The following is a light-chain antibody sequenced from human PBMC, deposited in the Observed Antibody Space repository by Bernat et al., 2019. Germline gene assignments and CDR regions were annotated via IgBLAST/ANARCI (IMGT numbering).Light chain of an antibody. V-gene: IGLV1-40*01. CDR2: GNI. J-gene: IGLJ2*01. CDR3: QSYDSSLSGSV. Sequence: QSILTQPPSVSGAPGQRVTISCTGSTSNIGAGYDVQWYQQLPGSAPKLLIYGNINRPSGVPDRFSGSKSGTSASLAITGLQAEDEADYYSQSYDSSLSGSVFGGGTKLTVL. CDR1: TSNIGAGYD.